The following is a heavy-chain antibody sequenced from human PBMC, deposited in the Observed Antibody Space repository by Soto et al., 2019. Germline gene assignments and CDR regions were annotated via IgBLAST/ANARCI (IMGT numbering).Heavy chain of an antibody. V-gene: IGHV1-18*01. D-gene: IGHD3-3*01. CDR1: GYTFTSYG. CDR3: ARETCDFWSGYYCAWFDP. CDR2: ISAYNGNT. Sequence: ASVKVSCKASGYTFTSYGISWVRQAPGQGLEWMGWISAYNGNTNYAQKLQGRVTMTTDTSTSTAHMELRSLRSDDTAVYYCARETCDFWSGYYCAWFDPWGQGTLVTVSS. J-gene: IGHJ5*02.